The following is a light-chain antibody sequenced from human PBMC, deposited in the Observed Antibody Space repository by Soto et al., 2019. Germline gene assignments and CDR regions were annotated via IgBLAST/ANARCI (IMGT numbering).Light chain of an antibody. V-gene: IGKV3-20*01. Sequence: EIVLTQSPGTLSLSLGETATLSCRASQTVRSSYLAWYQQKPGQAPRLLIYGASSRATGIPDRFRGSGSGTDFTLTISRLEPEDFAVYYCQQYGTSPRTFGQGTKVEIK. CDR1: QTVRSSY. CDR2: GAS. CDR3: QQYGTSPRT. J-gene: IGKJ1*01.